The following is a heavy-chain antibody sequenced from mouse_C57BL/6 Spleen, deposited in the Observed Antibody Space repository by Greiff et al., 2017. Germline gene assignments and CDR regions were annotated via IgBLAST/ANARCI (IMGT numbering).Heavy chain of an antibody. J-gene: IGHJ1*03. Sequence: VQLQQSGPGLVKPSQSLSLTCSVTGYSITSGYYWNWIRQFPGNKLEWMGYISYDGSNNYNPSLKNRISITRDTSKNQFFLKLNSVTTEDTATYYCAREEGYYYGSSYEYFDVWGTGTTVTVSS. CDR1: GYSITSGYY. D-gene: IGHD1-1*01. CDR2: ISYDGSN. V-gene: IGHV3-6*01. CDR3: AREEGYYYGSSYEYFDV.